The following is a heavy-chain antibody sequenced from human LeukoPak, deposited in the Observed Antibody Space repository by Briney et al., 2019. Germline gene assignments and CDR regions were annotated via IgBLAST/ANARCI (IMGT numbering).Heavy chain of an antibody. Sequence: GGSLRLSCAASGFTFSSYAMSWVRQAPGKGLEWVSAISGSGGSTYYADSVKGRFTISRDNSKNTLYLQMNSLKTEDTAVYYCTRRRYSSSWYHWFDPWGQGTLVTVSS. V-gene: IGHV3-23*01. CDR2: ISGSGGST. J-gene: IGHJ5*02. CDR1: GFTFSSYA. CDR3: TRRRYSSSWYHWFDP. D-gene: IGHD6-13*01.